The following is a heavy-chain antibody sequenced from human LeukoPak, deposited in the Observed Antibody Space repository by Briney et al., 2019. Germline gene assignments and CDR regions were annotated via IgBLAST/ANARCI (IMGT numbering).Heavy chain of an antibody. Sequence: GESLKISCKDSGYSFTSYWIGRVRQMPGKGLEWMGIIYPGDSDTRYSPSFQGQVTISADKSINTAYPQWSSLKASDTAIYYCARRGEAMDPFDYWGQGTLVTVSS. CDR1: GYSFTSYW. V-gene: IGHV5-51*01. CDR3: ARRGEAMDPFDY. J-gene: IGHJ4*02. D-gene: IGHD5-18*01. CDR2: IYPGDSDT.